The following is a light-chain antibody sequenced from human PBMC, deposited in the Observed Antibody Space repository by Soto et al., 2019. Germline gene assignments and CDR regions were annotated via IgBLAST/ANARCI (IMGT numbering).Light chain of an antibody. J-gene: IGKJ2*01. V-gene: IGKV1-5*03. Sequence: DIQMTQSLSTLSASVGDRVTITCRASQSISSWLAWYQQKPGKAPKLLIYNASILGSGVPSRFSGSGSGTEFSLTISSLQAEDFAIYYCQQYNSHSSYTFGQGTKLEIK. CDR3: QQYNSHSSYT. CDR1: QSISSW. CDR2: NAS.